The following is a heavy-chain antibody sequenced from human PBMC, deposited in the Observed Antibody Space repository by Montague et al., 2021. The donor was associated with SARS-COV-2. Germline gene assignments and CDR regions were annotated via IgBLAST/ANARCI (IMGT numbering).Heavy chain of an antibody. CDR3: ARGSMVRGGKVYYGVDV. D-gene: IGHD3-10*01. V-gene: IGHV4-30-2*01. Sequence: TLSLTCAVSGGSITSGGYSWNWIRQPPGKGLEWIGYIYHSGSTYYNPSLKSRVTISLDSSKNQFSLNLTSVTAADTAVDYCARGSMVRGGKVYYGVDVWGQGTTVTVSS. CDR1: GGSITSGGYS. J-gene: IGHJ6*02. CDR2: IYHSGST.